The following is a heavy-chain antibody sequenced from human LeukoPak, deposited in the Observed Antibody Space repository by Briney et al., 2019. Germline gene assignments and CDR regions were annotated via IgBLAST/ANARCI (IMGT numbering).Heavy chain of an antibody. Sequence: SETLSLTCAVYDGYFGGYYWTWIRQPPGKGVEWIGEINHSGSTNNNPSLKSRVTMSLDTSKNQFSLKLTSVTAADSAVYYCARGRGYNAFDIWGQGTMVTVSS. D-gene: IGHD5-18*01. V-gene: IGHV4-34*01. CDR2: INHSGST. J-gene: IGHJ3*02. CDR3: ARGRGYNAFDI. CDR1: DGYFGGYY.